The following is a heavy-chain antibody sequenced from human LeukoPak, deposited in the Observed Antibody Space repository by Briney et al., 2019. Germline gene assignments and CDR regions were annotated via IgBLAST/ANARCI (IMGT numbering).Heavy chain of an antibody. CDR1: GYTFTSYD. D-gene: IGHD1-7*01. Sequence: ASVKVSCKASGYTFTSYDINWVRQATGQGLEWMGWMNPNSGNTGYAQKFQGRVTITRNTSISTAYMELSSLRSEDTAVYYCARANGGTSVDTLYYYYYYMDVWGKGTTVTVSS. CDR3: ARANGGTSVDTLYYYYYYMDV. J-gene: IGHJ6*03. CDR2: MNPNSGNT. V-gene: IGHV1-8*03.